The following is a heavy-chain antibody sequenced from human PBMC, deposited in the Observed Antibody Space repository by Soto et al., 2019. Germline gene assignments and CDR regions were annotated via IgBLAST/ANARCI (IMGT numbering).Heavy chain of an antibody. D-gene: IGHD6-19*01. CDR2: INHSGST. V-gene: IGHV4-34*01. J-gene: IGHJ4*02. CDR1: GGSFSGYY. CDR3: ARVRYSSGWYSGYYFDY. Sequence: SETLSLTCAVYGGSFSGYYWSWIRQPPGKGLEWIGEINHSGSTNYNPSLKSRVTISVDTSKNQFSLKLSSVTAADTAVYYCARVRYSSGWYSGYYFDYWGQGTLVTVSS.